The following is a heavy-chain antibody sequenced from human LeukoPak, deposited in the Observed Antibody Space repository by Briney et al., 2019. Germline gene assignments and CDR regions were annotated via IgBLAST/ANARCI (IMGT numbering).Heavy chain of an antibody. CDR1: GYTFTSYE. D-gene: IGHD6-19*01. J-gene: IGHJ5*02. CDR3: AREGPGIAVAGTPSDNWFDP. Sequence: ASVKVSCKASGYTFTSYEINWVRQATGQGLEWMGWMNPNSGNTGYAQKFQGRVTMTRNTSISTAYMELSSLRSEDTAVYYCAREGPGIAVAGTPSDNWFDPWGQGTLVTVSS. V-gene: IGHV1-8*01. CDR2: MNPNSGNT.